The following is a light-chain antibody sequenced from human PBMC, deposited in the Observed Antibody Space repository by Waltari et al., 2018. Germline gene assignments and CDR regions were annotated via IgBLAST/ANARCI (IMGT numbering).Light chain of an antibody. Sequence: QSALTQPRSVSGSPGQSVTISCTGTSSDVGGYNYVSWYQQHPGKAPKVMIYDVSQRPSGVPDRFSGSKSGNTASLTISGRQAEDEADYYCCSYAGSFTYVFGTGTKVTVL. CDR1: SSDVGGYNY. CDR2: DVS. CDR3: CSYAGSFTYV. V-gene: IGLV2-11*01. J-gene: IGLJ1*01.